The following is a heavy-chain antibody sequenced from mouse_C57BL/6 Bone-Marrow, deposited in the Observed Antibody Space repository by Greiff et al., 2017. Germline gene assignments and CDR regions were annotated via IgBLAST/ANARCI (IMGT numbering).Heavy chain of an antibody. J-gene: IGHJ4*01. CDR2: IDPSDSYT. V-gene: IGHV1-50*01. CDR3: AREYYGSYYYAMDY. CDR1: GYTFTSYW. Sequence: VQLKESGAELVKPGASVKLSCKASGYTFTSYWMQWVKQRPGQGLEWIGEIDPSDSYTNYNQKFKGKATLTVDTSSSTAYMQLSSLTSEDSAVYYCAREYYGSYYYAMDYWGQGTSVTVSS. D-gene: IGHD1-1*01.